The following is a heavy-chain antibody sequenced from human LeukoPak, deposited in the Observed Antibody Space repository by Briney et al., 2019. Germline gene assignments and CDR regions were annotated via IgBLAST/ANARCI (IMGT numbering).Heavy chain of an antibody. J-gene: IGHJ3*02. CDR3: ARDPSAFDI. CDR1: GFTFSDYW. V-gene: IGHV3-7*05. CDR2: IKQDGSEK. Sequence: GGSLRLSCAASGFTFSDYWMSWVRQAPGKGLEWVANIKQDGSEKYYVDSVKGRCTISRDDAKNSLHLQMNSLRAEDTAVYYCARDPSAFDIWGQGTMVTVSS.